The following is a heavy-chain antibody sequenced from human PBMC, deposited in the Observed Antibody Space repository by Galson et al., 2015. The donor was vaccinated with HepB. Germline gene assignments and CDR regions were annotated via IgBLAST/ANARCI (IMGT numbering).Heavy chain of an antibody. Sequence: SVKVSCKASGGTFSSYAISWVRQAPGQGLEWMGGIIPIFGTANYAQKFQGRVTITADESTSTAYMELSSLRSEDTAVYYCARGSYYDSSGYYLYGWFDAWGQGTLVTVSS. J-gene: IGHJ5*02. CDR1: GGTFSSYA. CDR3: ARGSYYDSSGYYLYGWFDA. V-gene: IGHV1-69*13. D-gene: IGHD3-22*01. CDR2: IIPIFGTA.